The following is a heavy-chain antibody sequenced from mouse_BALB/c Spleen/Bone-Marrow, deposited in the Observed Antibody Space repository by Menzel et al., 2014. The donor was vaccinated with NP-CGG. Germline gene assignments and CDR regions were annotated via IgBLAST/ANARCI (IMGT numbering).Heavy chain of an antibody. CDR2: IRNKANGYTT. CDR1: GFTFTDYY. D-gene: IGHD2-3*01. CDR3: ARGGNDLDY. V-gene: IGHV7-3*02. Sequence: EVQRVESGGGLVQPGGSLRLSCATSGFTFTDYYMSWVRQPPGEALEWLGLIRNKANGYTTEYSASVKGRSTISRDNSQSILYLQMNTLRAEDSATYYCARGGNDLDYWGQGTTLTVSS. J-gene: IGHJ2*01.